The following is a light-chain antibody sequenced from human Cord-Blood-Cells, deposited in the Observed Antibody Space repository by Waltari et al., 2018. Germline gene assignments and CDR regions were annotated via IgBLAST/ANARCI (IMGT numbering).Light chain of an antibody. Sequence: NFMLTQPHSVSESPGKTVNISCTGSSGSIASNSVQWYQQRPGSAPTSVIYEDNQRPSGVPDRFSGSIDSSSNSASLTISGLKTEDEADYYCQSYDSSNVVFGGGTKLTVL. CDR1: SGSIASNS. J-gene: IGLJ2*01. V-gene: IGLV6-57*02. CDR2: EDN. CDR3: QSYDSSNVV.